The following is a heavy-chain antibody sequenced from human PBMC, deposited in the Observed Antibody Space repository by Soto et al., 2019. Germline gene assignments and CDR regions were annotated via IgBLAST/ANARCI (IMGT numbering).Heavy chain of an antibody. CDR2: IFHSGTT. CDR3: AREPYLPKARNDF. V-gene: IGHV4-30-4*01. CDR1: GGSISSGDYF. Sequence: SETLSLTCSVYGGSISSGDYFWTWILKSPGKGLEWMGYIFHSGTTYYNASLKGRLIISIEKSKNQFSLRLTSVTDADSAVYFCAREPYLPKARNDFWGQGTLVTVSS. J-gene: IGHJ4*02.